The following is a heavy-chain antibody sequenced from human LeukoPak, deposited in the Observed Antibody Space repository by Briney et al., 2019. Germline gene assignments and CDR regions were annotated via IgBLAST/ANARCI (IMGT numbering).Heavy chain of an antibody. CDR1: GFTFSSYW. CDR3: ARDNYDSSGYFDY. D-gene: IGHD3-22*01. Sequence: GGSLRLSCAASGFTFSSYWMSWVRQAPGKGLEWVSVIYSGGSTYYADSVKGRFTISRDNSKNTLYLQMNSLRAEDTAVYYCARDNYDSSGYFDYWGQGTLVTVSS. V-gene: IGHV3-53*01. CDR2: IYSGGST. J-gene: IGHJ4*02.